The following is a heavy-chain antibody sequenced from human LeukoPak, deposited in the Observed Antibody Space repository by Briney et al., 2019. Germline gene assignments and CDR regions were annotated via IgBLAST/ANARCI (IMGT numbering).Heavy chain of an antibody. CDR2: INPSDGST. CDR1: GYTFTNYY. J-gene: IGHJ4*02. CDR3: ARGHSSGWLNFDY. D-gene: IGHD6-19*01. Sequence: AASVKVSCKASGYTFTNYYMHWVRQAPGQGLEWMGIINPSDGSTSYAQKFQCRVTVTRDTSTRTVYMELSSLTSEDTAVYYCARGHSSGWLNFDYWGQGTPVTVSS. V-gene: IGHV1-46*01.